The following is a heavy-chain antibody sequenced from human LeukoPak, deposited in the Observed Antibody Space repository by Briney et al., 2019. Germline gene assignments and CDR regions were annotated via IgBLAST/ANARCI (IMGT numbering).Heavy chain of an antibody. CDR3: ATRNNWNDGWFDP. Sequence: ASVKVSCKASGYTFTSYDINWVRQATGQGLEWMGWMNPNSGNTGYAQKFQGRVTMTRNTSISTAYMELSSLRSEDTAVYYCATRNNWNDGWFDPWGQGTLVTVSS. D-gene: IGHD1-1*01. CDR1: GYTFTSYD. J-gene: IGHJ5*02. CDR2: MNPNSGNT. V-gene: IGHV1-8*01.